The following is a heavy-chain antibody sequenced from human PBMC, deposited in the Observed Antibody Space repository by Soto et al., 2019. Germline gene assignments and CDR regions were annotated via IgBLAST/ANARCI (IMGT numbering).Heavy chain of an antibody. D-gene: IGHD3-3*01. CDR1: GFTFSSYA. J-gene: IGHJ6*02. V-gene: IGHV3-23*01. CDR2: ISGSGGST. Sequence: PGGSLRLSCAASGFTFSSYAMSWVRQAPGKGLEWVSAISGSGGSTYYADSVKGRFTISRDNSKNTLYLQMNSLRAEDTAVYYCAKDPRIYYDFWSGYYGGLYGTDVWGQGTTVTVSS. CDR3: AKDPRIYYDFWSGYYGGLYGTDV.